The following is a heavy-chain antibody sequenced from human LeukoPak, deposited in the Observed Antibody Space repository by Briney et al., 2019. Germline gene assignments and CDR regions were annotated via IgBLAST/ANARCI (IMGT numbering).Heavy chain of an antibody. CDR2: IKQDGSEK. CDR3: ARDSAGNDY. J-gene: IGHJ4*02. CDR1: GFTFSTYW. D-gene: IGHD6-13*01. Sequence: GGSLRLSCAASGFTFSTYWTSWVRQAPGKGLEWVANIKQDGSEKYYVDSVKGRFTISRDNAKNLLYLQMNSLRAEDTAMYYCARDSAGNDYWGQGTLVTVFS. V-gene: IGHV3-7*01.